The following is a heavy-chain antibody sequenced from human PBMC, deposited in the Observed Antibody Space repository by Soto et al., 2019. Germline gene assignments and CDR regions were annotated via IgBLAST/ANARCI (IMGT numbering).Heavy chain of an antibody. J-gene: IGHJ4*02. Sequence: SETLSLTCIVSGDSVSSFGSYWTWIRQRPGKGLEWIGYIYYSELTDYNPSLKSRVAISLDTSRNQFSLQLTSVTVADTAVYYCARDFAYFDSWGQGTLVTVSS. CDR3: ARDFAYFDS. D-gene: IGHD3-3*01. CDR1: GDSVSSFGSY. V-gene: IGHV4-31*03. CDR2: IYYSELT.